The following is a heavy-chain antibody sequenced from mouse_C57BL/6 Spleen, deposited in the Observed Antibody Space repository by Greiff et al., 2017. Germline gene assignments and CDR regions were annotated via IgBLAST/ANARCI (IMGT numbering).Heavy chain of an antibody. CDR2: ISSGSSTI. CDR3: VRVGYDPVYAMDY. Sequence: DVKLVESGGGLVKPGGSLKLSCAASGFTFSDSGMHWVRQAPEKGLEWVAYISSGSSTIYYADTVKGRFTISRDNAKNTLFLQMTSLRSGDTAMYYCVRVGYDPVYAMDYWGQGTSVTVSS. V-gene: IGHV5-17*01. D-gene: IGHD2-2*01. J-gene: IGHJ4*01. CDR1: GFTFSDSG.